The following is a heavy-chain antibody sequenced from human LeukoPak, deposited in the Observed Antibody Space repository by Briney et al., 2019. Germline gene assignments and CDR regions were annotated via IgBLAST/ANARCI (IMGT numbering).Heavy chain of an antibody. V-gene: IGHV4-34*01. CDR3: ARGPHFYGDYIRSFPDAFHV. CDR2: IRHCGVT. Sequence: SETLSLTCGVSGESFSSYFWSWIRQSPGEGLEWIGQIRHCGVTTYNPSLMGRVTISVDTSSNQFSLTLTSVTAADTAVYYCARGPHFYGDYIRSFPDAFHVWGRGTVVSISS. CDR1: GESFSSYF. J-gene: IGHJ3*01. D-gene: IGHD4-17*01.